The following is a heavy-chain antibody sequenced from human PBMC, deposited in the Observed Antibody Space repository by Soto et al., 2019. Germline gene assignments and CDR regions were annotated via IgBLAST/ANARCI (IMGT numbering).Heavy chain of an antibody. CDR3: ARPRYPGRGYYGMDV. CDR1: GDSFTSYW. V-gene: IGHV5-51*01. CDR2: IYPGDSDT. J-gene: IGHJ6*02. Sequence: GESLKISCKGSGDSFTSYWIGWVRQMPGKGLECMGIIYPGDSDTRYSPSFQGQVTISADKSISTAYLQWSSLEASDTAMYYCARPRYPGRGYYGMDVWGQGTTVTVSS. D-gene: IGHD2-15*01.